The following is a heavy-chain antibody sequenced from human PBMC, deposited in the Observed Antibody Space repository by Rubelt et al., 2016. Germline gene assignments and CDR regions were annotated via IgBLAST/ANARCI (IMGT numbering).Heavy chain of an antibody. D-gene: IGHD1-26*01. CDR1: GYTLTELS. CDR3: ARLIVGASDAFDI. J-gene: IGHJ3*02. V-gene: IGHV1-2*02. Sequence: QVQLVQSGAEVKKPGASVKVSCKVSGYTLTELSMHWVRQAPGKGLEWMGWINPNSGGTNFEQKFQGSVTMTRDTSIRTAYMELSRLRSDDTAVYYCARLIVGASDAFDIWGQGTMVTVSS. CDR2: INPNSGGT.